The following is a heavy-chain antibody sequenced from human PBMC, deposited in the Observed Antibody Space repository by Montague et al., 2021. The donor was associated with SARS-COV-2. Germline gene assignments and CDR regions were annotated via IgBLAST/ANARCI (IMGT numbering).Heavy chain of an antibody. D-gene: IGHD3-10*01. CDR3: ARRYGSAFDY. Sequence: SETLSLTCTVSGVSSSRITSYWAWIRQPPGKGLEWLGSISYSGYTNYNSSLKSRVTISIDTSKNQFSLRLTSVSAADTAVYYCARRYGSAFDYWGQGTLVTVSS. V-gene: IGHV4-39*01. CDR2: ISYSGYT. CDR1: GVSSSRITSY. J-gene: IGHJ4*02.